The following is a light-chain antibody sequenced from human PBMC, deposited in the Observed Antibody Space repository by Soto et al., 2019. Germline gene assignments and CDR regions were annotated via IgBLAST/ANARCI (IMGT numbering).Light chain of an antibody. Sequence: ILLTPSPCTLTLSAGDRATLSCGASQSVSSSYLAWYQQKPGQAPRLLIYGASTRAAGIPARFSGSGSGTEFNLTISSLQSEDFEVYYCQQYYDSPLTFGGGTKVDIK. CDR3: QQYYDSPLT. V-gene: IGKV3-15*01. CDR2: GAS. J-gene: IGKJ4*01. CDR1: QSVSSSY.